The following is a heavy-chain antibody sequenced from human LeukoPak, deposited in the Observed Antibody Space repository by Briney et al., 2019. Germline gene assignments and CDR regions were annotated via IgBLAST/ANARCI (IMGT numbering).Heavy chain of an antibody. V-gene: IGHV4-59*01. J-gene: IGHJ4*02. D-gene: IGHD5-24*01. CDR2: IYYSGST. CDR3: ARVSKMATITPLFDY. Sequence: SETLSLTCTVSGGSISSCYWSWIRQPPGKGLEWIGYIYYSGSTNYNPSLKSRVTISVDTSKNQFSLKLSSVTAADTAVYYCARVSKMATITPLFDYWGQGTLVTVSS. CDR1: GGSISSCY.